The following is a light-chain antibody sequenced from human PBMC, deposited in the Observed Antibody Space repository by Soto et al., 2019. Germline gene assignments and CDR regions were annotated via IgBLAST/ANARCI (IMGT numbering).Light chain of an antibody. J-gene: IGKJ2*01. Sequence: EIVLTQSPGTLSLSPGERATLSCRASQSVNSRFLAWYQQKPGQAPRLLMYGASTRATGIPDRFSGSGSGADFTLTISRLEPEDFAVYYCQQYGSSPPMYTFCQGTKLEIK. CDR2: GAS. V-gene: IGKV3-20*01. CDR3: QQYGSSPPMYT. CDR1: QSVNSRF.